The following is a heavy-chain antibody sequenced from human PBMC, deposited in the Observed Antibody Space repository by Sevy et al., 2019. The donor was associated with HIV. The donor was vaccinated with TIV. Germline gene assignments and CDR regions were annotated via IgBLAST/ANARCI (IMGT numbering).Heavy chain of an antibody. CDR2: ISGSGNII. CDR1: GFSFSDSY. J-gene: IGHJ4*02. D-gene: IGHD5-18*01. CDR3: AKKGYSSGIFYYFDY. V-gene: IGHV3-11*01. Sequence: GGSLRLSCAASGFSFSDSYMSWVRQAPGKGLEWIAYISGSGNIIYYADSVRGRFSISRDNAKKSLYLQMNSLRAEDTAVYFCAKKGYSSGIFYYFDYWGQGTLDTVSS.